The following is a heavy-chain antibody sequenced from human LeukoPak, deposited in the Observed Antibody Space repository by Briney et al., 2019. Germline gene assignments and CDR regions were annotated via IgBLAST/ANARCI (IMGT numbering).Heavy chain of an antibody. CDR2: IYSGGST. D-gene: IGHD6-19*01. CDR1: GFTFSSYG. Sequence: GGSLRLSCAASGFTFSSYGMHWVRQAPGKGLEWVSVIYSGGSTYYADSVKGRFTISRDNSKNTPYLQMNSLRAEDTAVYYCAREGSSGCFPNWGQGTLVTVSS. CDR3: AREGSSGCFPN. V-gene: IGHV3-53*01. J-gene: IGHJ4*02.